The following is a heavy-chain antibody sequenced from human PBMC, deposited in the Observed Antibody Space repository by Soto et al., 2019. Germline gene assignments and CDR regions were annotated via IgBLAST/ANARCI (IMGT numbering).Heavy chain of an antibody. CDR3: TRGGAGRPDY. V-gene: IGHV3-48*02. CDR1: GFKFTSYG. CDR2: ISGGSGTI. D-gene: IGHD3-16*01. Sequence: VRLVNYGGGLVQPGGSLRLSCEASGFKFTSYGMNWVRQSPGKGLEWLAYISGGSGTINYADSVRGRFTVSRDNDRTSVFLQLNRLREEDTAVYYCTRGGAGRPDYWGQGTLVLVSP. J-gene: IGHJ4*02.